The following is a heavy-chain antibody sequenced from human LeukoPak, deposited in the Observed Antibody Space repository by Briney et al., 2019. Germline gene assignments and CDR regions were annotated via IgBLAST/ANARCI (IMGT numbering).Heavy chain of an antibody. CDR3: ARRSGYYDTGAHSYFDY. Sequence: PSETLSLTCTVSGGSISSDYWSWIRQPPGKGLEWIGYIYYSGSTNYNPSLKSRVSIAVDTSKNQFSLKLSSVAAADTAVYYCARRSGYYDTGAHSYFDYWGQGILVTVSS. CDR1: GGSISSDY. CDR2: IYYSGST. D-gene: IGHD3-22*01. J-gene: IGHJ4*02. V-gene: IGHV4-59*08.